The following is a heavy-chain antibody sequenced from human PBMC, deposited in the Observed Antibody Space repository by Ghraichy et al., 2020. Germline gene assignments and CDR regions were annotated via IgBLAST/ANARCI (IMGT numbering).Heavy chain of an antibody. Sequence: LSLTCAASGFTFSSYGMHWVRQAPGKGLEWVAVISYDGSNKYYADSVKGRFTISRDNSKNTLYLQMNSLRAEDTAVYYCAKVYYDSSGYYYKGNYFDYWGQGTLVTVSS. V-gene: IGHV3-30*18. CDR1: GFTFSSYG. CDR2: ISYDGSNK. CDR3: AKVYYDSSGYYYKGNYFDY. J-gene: IGHJ4*02. D-gene: IGHD3-22*01.